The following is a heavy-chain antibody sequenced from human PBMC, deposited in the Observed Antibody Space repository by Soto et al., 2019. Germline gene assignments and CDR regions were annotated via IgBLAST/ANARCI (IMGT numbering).Heavy chain of an antibody. D-gene: IGHD2-21*02. CDR2: IFYSGST. V-gene: IGHV4-30-4*01. CDR3: GSANCGGDCSYRHDRYYFES. J-gene: IGHJ4*02. Sequence: QVQLQESGPGLVKPSQSLSLTCTVSGGSITSDDYYWSWIRQPPGRGLEWIGYIFYSGSTHYNPSLKSRFIISLETSKKQVSLKLSSVTAADTAVYYCGSANCGGDCSYRHDRYYFESWGQGTLVTVSS. CDR1: GGSITSDDYY.